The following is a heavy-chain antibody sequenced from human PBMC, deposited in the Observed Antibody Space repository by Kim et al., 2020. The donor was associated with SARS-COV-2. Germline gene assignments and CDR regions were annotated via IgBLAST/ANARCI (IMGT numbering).Heavy chain of an antibody. V-gene: IGHV1-69*13. D-gene: IGHD3-10*01. CDR3: ASWFGRFLYYYYYGMDV. CDR1: GGTFSSYA. J-gene: IGHJ6*02. Sequence: SVKVSCKASGGTFSSYAISWVRQAPGQGLEWMGGIIPIFGTANYAQKFQGRVTITADESTSTAYMELSSLRSEDTAVYYCASWFGRFLYYYYYGMDVWGQGTTVTVSS. CDR2: IIPIFGTA.